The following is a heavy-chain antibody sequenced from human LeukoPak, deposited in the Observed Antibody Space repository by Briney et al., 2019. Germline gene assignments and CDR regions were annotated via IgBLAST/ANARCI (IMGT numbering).Heavy chain of an antibody. CDR2: ISYSGGST. V-gene: IGHV3-23*01. D-gene: IGHD6-13*01. CDR3: ANEDTSSWFFDY. J-gene: IGHJ4*02. CDR1: GFTFSSYA. Sequence: GGSLRLSCAASGFTFSSYAMSWIRQAPGKGLEWVSAISYSGGSTYYADSVKGRFTISRDNSKNTVYLQMNSMRAEDTAVYYCANEDTSSWFFDYWGQGTLVTVSS.